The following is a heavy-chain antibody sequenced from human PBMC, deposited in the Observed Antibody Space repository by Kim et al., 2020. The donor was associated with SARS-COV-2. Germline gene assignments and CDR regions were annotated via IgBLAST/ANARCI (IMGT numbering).Heavy chain of an antibody. CDR3: ARGSNGAFDI. D-gene: IGHD4-4*01. Sequence: TTTTYGDSGKGRFTISRNNAKNTLYLQMNSLRAEDTAMYYCARGSNGAFDIWGQGTMVTVSS. J-gene: IGHJ3*02. V-gene: IGHV3-74*03. CDR2: TTT.